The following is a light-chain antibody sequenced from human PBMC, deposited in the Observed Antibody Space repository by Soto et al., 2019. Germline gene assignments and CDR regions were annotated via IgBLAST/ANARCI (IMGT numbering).Light chain of an antibody. CDR1: SSDVGRYDY. Sequence: QSVLTQPRSVSGSPGQSVTISCTGTSSDVGRYDYVSWYQQYPGEAPKLIIYDVTERPSGVPDRFSGSKSGNTASLTISGLRAEDEAAYSCCPFEGSYYYVFGSGTKVT. CDR3: CPFEGSYYYV. J-gene: IGLJ1*01. CDR2: DVT. V-gene: IGLV2-11*01.